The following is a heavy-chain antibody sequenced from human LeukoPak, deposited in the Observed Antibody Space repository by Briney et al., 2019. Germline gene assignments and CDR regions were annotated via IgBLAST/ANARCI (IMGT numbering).Heavy chain of an antibody. CDR1: GGTFSSYD. D-gene: IGHD3-10*01. CDR3: ARGFTMVRGVPHCDY. Sequence: SETLSLSCAAYGGTFSSYDWSWIRQPPGKGLEWMGEINHSSSTNNYPYLKSRVTISVDTSKNQFSLKLSSVTAADTAVYYCARGFTMVRGVPHCDYWGQGTLVTVSS. V-gene: IGHV4-34*01. CDR2: INHSSST. J-gene: IGHJ4*02.